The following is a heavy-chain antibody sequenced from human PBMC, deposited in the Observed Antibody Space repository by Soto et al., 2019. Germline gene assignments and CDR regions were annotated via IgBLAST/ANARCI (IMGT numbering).Heavy chain of an antibody. CDR2: ISPYRGNT. CDR3: ARDLDAXGSYFTNY. Sequence: QVQLVQSGAEVKKPGASVKVSCKTSGYTFSSIGITWVXXAXGQGLEWMGWISPYRGNTYYAQRLQGRVTMSTDTSTSTAYMELRSLTSDDTAVYFCARDLDAXGSYFTNYWGQGTLVTVSS. J-gene: IGHJ4*02. D-gene: IGHD3-10*01. CDR1: GYTFSSIG. V-gene: IGHV1-18*01.